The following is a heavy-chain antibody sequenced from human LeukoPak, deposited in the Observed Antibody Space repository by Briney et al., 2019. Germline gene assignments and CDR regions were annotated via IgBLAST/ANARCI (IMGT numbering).Heavy chain of an antibody. V-gene: IGHV4-61*02. Sequence: PSETLSLTCTVSGGSISSGSYYWSWIRQPAGKGLEWIGRIYTSGSTNYNPSLKSRVTISVDTSKNQFSLKLSSVTAADTAVYYCARNDYYDSSGYYYGIDYWGQGTLVTVSS. CDR3: ARNDYYDSSGYYYGIDY. D-gene: IGHD3-22*01. J-gene: IGHJ4*02. CDR1: GGSISSGSYY. CDR2: IYTSGST.